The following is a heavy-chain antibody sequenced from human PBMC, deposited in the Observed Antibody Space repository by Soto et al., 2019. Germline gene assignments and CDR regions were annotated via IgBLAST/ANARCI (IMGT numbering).Heavy chain of an antibody. CDR2: MSGSGGTT. V-gene: IGHV3-23*01. CDR1: GFTFSSYA. CDR3: ARGTGGSSPWRPLDR. D-gene: IGHD2-15*01. Sequence: PGGSLRLSCAASGFTFSSYAMSWVRQAPGKGLEWVSIMSGSGGTTFYADSVKGRFTISRADSNNTVYLQMNSLRDEDTALYYCARGTGGSSPWRPLDRWGQATLLTVS. J-gene: IGHJ5*02.